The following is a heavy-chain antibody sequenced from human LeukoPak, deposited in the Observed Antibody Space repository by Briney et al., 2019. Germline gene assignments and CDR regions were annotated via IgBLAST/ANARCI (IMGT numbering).Heavy chain of an antibody. CDR2: ISAYDGGI. V-gene: IGHV1-18*01. CDR3: ARDPLTSIWSPYYFTLDV. CDR1: GYNFTSYA. J-gene: IGHJ6*02. Sequence: ASVKVSCKASGYNFTSYATNWVRQAPGQGLGWMGWISAYDGGIKYAQDFQGRVTMTTDSSTRTAYMELTRLTSDDTAVYYCARDPLTSIWSPYYFTLDVWGQGTTVRVSS. D-gene: IGHD1-26*01.